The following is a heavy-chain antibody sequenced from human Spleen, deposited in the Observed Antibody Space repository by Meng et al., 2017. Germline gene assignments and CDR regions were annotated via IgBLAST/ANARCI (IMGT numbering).Heavy chain of an antibody. J-gene: IGHJ3*01. CDR3: AREFHSSGHAGTFDL. V-gene: IGHV3-30*04. CDR1: GFTLSSNP. CDR2: VSTDGSGQ. D-gene: IGHD3-22*01. Sequence: GGSLRLSCAASGFTLSSNPMHWLRQAPGKGLEWVAVVSTDGSGQSYAGSLKGRFTISRDNSKDTLYLQINSMRTEDTALYYCAREFHSSGHAGTFDLWGQGTMVTVSS.